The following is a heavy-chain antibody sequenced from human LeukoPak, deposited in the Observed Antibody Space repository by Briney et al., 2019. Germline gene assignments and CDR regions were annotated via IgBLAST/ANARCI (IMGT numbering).Heavy chain of an antibody. Sequence: SETLSLTCAVYGGSFSGYYWSWIRQPPGKGLEWIGEINHSGSTNYNPSLKSRVTISVDTSKNQFPLKLSSVTAADTAVYYCARGVHLEGYFDYWGQGTLVTVSS. J-gene: IGHJ4*02. CDR3: ARGVHLEGYFDY. CDR1: GGSFSGYY. V-gene: IGHV4-34*01. CDR2: INHSGST.